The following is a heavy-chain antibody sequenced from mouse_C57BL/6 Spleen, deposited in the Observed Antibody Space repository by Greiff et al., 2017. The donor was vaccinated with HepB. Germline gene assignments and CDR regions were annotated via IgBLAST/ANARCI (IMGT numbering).Heavy chain of an antibody. Sequence: EVKLQESGGGLVQPGGSMKLSCAASGFTFSDAWMDWVRQSPEKGLEWVAEIRNKANNHATYYAESVKGRFTISRDDSKSSVYLQMNSLRAEDTGIYYCTNPSIYYYGSSYGGWFAYWGQGTLVTVSA. J-gene: IGHJ3*01. CDR1: GFTFSDAW. V-gene: IGHV6-6*01. CDR3: TNPSIYYYGSSYGGWFAY. D-gene: IGHD1-1*01. CDR2: IRNKANNHAT.